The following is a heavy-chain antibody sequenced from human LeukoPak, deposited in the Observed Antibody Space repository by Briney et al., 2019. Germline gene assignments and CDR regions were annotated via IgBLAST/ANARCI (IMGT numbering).Heavy chain of an antibody. CDR1: GYTFTSYD. V-gene: IGHV1-8*01. CDR3: AREYSGYDYYYYMDV. J-gene: IGHJ6*03. CDR2: MNPNSGNT. Sequence: ASVKVSCKASGYTFTSYDINWVRQATGQGLEWMGWMNPNSGNTGYAQKFQGRVTITRNTTISTAYMELSSLRSEDTAVYYCAREYSGYDYYYYMDVWGKGTTVTVSS. D-gene: IGHD5-12*01.